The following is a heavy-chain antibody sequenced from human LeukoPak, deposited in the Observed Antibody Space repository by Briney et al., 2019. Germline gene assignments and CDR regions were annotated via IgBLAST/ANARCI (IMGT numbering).Heavy chain of an antibody. CDR2: IWYDGSNK. CDR1: GFTFNRYG. V-gene: IGHV3-33*01. Sequence: GGSLRLSCAASGFTFNRYGIHWVRQAPGKGLEWVAFIWYDGSNKYYADSVKGRFTISRDNSKNTLYLQMNSLRAEDTAVYYCARARTTRGFDYWGQGTLVTVSS. D-gene: IGHD4-17*01. CDR3: ARARTTRGFDY. J-gene: IGHJ4*02.